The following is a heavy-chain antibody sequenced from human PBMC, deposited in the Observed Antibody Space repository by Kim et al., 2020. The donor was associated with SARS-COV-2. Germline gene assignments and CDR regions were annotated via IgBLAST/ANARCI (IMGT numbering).Heavy chain of an antibody. CDR2: ISSSSSYI. V-gene: IGHV3-21*01. CDR3: ATPRGYSYGPFDY. Sequence: GGSLRLSCAASGFTFSSYSMNWVRQAPGKGLEWVSSISSSSSYIYYADSVKGRFTISRDNAKNSLYLQMNSLRAEDTAVYYCATPRGYSYGPFDYWGQGTLVTVSS. CDR1: GFTFSSYS. D-gene: IGHD5-18*01. J-gene: IGHJ4*02.